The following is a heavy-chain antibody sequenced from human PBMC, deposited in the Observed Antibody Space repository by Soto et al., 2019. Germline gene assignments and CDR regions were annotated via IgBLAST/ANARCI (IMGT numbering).Heavy chain of an antibody. CDR2: ISSSSSTI. J-gene: IGHJ6*02. CDR3: ARLGAAVYRYHYGLAV. Sequence: GGSLRLSCAASGFTFSSYSMNWVRQAPGKGLEWVSYISSSSSTIYYADSVKGRFTISRDNAKNSLYLQMNSLRDEDTAVYYCARLGAAVYRYHYGLAVSGQGTTVTVSS. D-gene: IGHD3-16*01. V-gene: IGHV3-48*02. CDR1: GFTFSSYS.